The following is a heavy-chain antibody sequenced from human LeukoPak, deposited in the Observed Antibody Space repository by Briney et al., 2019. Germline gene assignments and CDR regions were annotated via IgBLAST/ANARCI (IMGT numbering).Heavy chain of an antibody. J-gene: IGHJ4*02. V-gene: IGHV3-30*01. D-gene: IGHD3-3*01. CDR2: ISYGGDNK. Sequence: PGRSLRLSCAASGFTFSSYAMHWVRQAPGKGLEWVAVISYGGDNKYYADSVKGRFTISRDNSKNTLYLQMNSLRAEDTAVYYCARDFEAHDLRPIGYWGQGTLVTVSP. CDR1: GFTFSSYA. CDR3: ARDFEAHDLRPIGY.